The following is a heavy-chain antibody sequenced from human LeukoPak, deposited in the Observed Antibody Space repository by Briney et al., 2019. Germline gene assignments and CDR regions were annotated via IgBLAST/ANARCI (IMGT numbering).Heavy chain of an antibody. CDR3: AKDLNDWNYFYYYYLDV. CDR1: GYSFANYY. Sequence: GSSVKVSCKASGYSFANYYIHWVRRAPGQGLEWMGVINSTGGVATYAQRFQGRLTMSRDTSTTTVYMELSSLKSEDTAVYYCAKDLNDWNYFYYYYLDVWGIGTMVTVSS. V-gene: IGHV1-46*01. D-gene: IGHD3-9*01. J-gene: IGHJ6*03. CDR2: INSTGGVA.